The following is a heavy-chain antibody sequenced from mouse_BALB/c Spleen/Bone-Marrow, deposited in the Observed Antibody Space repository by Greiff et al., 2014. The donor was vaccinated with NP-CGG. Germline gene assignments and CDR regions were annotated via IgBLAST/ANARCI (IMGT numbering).Heavy chain of an antibody. CDR1: GYTFTSYW. Sequence: QVQLKQSGAELVKPGASVKLSCKASGYTFTSYWMHWVKQRPGQGLEWIGEINPSNGRTNYNEKFKSKATLTVDKSSSTAYMQLSSLTAEYSAVYYCARYATATYWFAYWGQGTLVTVSA. V-gene: IGHV1S81*02. J-gene: IGHJ3*01. D-gene: IGHD1-2*01. CDR2: INPSNGRT. CDR3: ARYATATYWFAY.